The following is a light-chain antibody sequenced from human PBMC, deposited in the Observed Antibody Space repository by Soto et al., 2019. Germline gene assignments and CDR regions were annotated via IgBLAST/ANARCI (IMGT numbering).Light chain of an antibody. J-gene: IGKJ2*01. CDR3: QQTYSIPYT. V-gene: IGKV1-39*01. CDR1: QSISNY. Sequence: DIQMTQFPSSLSASVGDRVTITCRASQSISNYLIWYRQRPGKAPELLIFAASTLQRVAPSRFSGSQSWSYFTLTISSLQPEDFATYYCQQTYSIPYTFGQGSNLDIK. CDR2: AAS.